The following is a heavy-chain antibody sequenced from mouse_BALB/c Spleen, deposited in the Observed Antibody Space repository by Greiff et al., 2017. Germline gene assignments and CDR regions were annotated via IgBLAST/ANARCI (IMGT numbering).Heavy chain of an antibody. J-gene: IGHJ4*01. CDR3: AREDMTLYYAMDD. CDR2: RWAGGST. CDR1: GFSLTSYG. V-gene: IGHV2-9*02. Sequence: VKLMESGPGLVAPSQSLSITCTVSGFSLTSYGVHWVRQPPGKGLEWLGVRWAGGSTNYNSALMSRLSISKDNSKSQVFLIMNSLQTDDTAMYYCAREDMTLYYAMDDWGQGTSVTVSS. D-gene: IGHD2-3*01.